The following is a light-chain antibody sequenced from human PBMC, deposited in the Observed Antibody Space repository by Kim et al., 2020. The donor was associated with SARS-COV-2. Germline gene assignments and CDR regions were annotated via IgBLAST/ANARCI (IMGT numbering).Light chain of an antibody. CDR2: AAS. CDR3: QHAGRSQWA. CDR1: QDISHW. V-gene: IGKV1-12*01. J-gene: IGKJ1*01. Sequence: QMTQSPSSVSASVGDRVTITCRASQDISHWVAWYQQKPGKAPKLLIYAASGLQGGVPRRFSCSGSGTDFTLTISSVQPEDFAIYYCQHAGRSQWAFGPGTKVDIK.